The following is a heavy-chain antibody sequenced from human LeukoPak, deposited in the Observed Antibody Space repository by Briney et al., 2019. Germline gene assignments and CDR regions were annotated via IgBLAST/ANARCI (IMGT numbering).Heavy chain of an antibody. D-gene: IGHD3-22*01. J-gene: IGHJ4*02. CDR3: AKDRHYYDSSGYYPLDY. CDR2: INSDGSST. Sequence: GGSLRLSCAASGFTFSSYWMHWVRQAPGKGLVWVSRINSDGSSTSYADSVKGRFTISRDNAKNTLYLQMNSLRAEDTAVYYCAKDRHYYDSSGYYPLDYWGQGTLVTVSS. CDR1: GFTFSSYW. V-gene: IGHV3-74*01.